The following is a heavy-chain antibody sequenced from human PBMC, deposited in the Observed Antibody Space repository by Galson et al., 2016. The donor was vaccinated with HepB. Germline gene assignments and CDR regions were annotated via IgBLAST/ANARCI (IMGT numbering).Heavy chain of an antibody. V-gene: IGHV3-15*01. D-gene: IGHD4-17*01. Sequence: SLRLSCAASGFDFPYVWMSWVRQAPGKGLEWVGRIRSEIAGGTTDYAAPVKGRFTISRDDSSNKLFLHMTNLKPGDTGVYFCTPDVDGDHGPQFAWWGRGTLVTVSS. CDR3: TPDVDGDHGPQFAW. J-gene: IGHJ1*01. CDR1: GFDFPYVW. CDR2: IRSEIAGGTT.